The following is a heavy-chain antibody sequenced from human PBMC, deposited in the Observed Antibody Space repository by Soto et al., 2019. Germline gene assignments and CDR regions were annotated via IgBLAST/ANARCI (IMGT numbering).Heavy chain of an antibody. CDR1: GGSISNGGNY. CDR2: IYYTGRT. D-gene: IGHD3-22*01. CDR3: ARGQITDYHSSTYFALGGYFDY. V-gene: IGHV4-31*03. Sequence: QVQLRESGPGLVRPSETLSLKCTVAGGSISNGGNYWSWIRHHPGKGLECIGYIYYTGRTYYNPSLKSRVTLSVYTSENHFSLKLTSVDAADTAVYSCARGQITDYHSSTYFALGGYFDYWGQGSLVTVSS. J-gene: IGHJ4*02.